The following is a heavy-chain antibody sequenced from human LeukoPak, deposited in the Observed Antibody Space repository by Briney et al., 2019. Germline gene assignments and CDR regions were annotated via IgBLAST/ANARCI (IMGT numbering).Heavy chain of an antibody. V-gene: IGHV3-7*03. CDR2: GSEK. J-gene: IGHJ4*02. Sequence: GSEKHYVDSVKGRFTISRDNSKNTLYLQMNSLRAEDTAVYYCANQGSSWYGHHYWGQGTLVTVSS. D-gene: IGHD6-13*01. CDR3: ANQGSSWYGHHY.